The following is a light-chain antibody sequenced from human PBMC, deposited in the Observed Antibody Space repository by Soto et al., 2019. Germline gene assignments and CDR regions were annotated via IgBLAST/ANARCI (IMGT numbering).Light chain of an antibody. V-gene: IGKV3-15*01. Sequence: EIVMTQSPSTLSVSLGERATLSCRASQSVSSKLAWFQQKPGQAPSLLIYGVSTRATGVPVRFSGSGSGTEFTLTVNSLQSEDFAVYYCQHRFSWPPAFGQGTKVDIK. CDR1: QSVSSK. J-gene: IGKJ1*01. CDR2: GVS. CDR3: QHRFSWPPA.